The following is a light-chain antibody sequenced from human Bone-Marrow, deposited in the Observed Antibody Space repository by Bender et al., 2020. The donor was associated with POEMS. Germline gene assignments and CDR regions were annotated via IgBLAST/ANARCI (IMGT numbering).Light chain of an antibody. CDR1: ALPRQD. V-gene: IGLV3-1*01. CDR3: QAWDSRTAV. CDR2: RDS. Sequence: SYELRQPPSVSVSPGQTARITCSGDALPRQDSYWFQQKPGQAPVLVIYRDSERPSGIPERISGSNSGNTATLTISGTQAMDEADYYCQAWDSRTAVFGGGTKLTVL. J-gene: IGLJ2*01.